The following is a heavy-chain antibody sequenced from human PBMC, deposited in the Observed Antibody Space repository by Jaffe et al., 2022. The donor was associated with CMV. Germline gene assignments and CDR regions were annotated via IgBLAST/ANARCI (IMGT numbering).Heavy chain of an antibody. CDR3: ARYGIAAAGRPGFDY. V-gene: IGHV4-39*01. Sequence: QLQLQESGPGLVKPSETLSLTCTVSGGSISSSSYYWGWIRQPPGKGLEWIGSIYYSGSTYYNPSLKSRVTISVDTSKNQFSLKLSSVTAADTAVYYCARYGIAAAGRPGFDYWGQGTLVTVSS. CDR2: IYYSGST. D-gene: IGHD6-13*01. CDR1: GGSISSSSYY. J-gene: IGHJ4*02.